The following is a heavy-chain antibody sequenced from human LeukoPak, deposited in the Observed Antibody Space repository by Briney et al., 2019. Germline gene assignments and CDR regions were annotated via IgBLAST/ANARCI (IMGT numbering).Heavy chain of an antibody. CDR1: GGSISSHC. CDR3: ARGAVVYYGSGSYYNVWYFDY. J-gene: IGHJ4*02. CDR2: IYYSGST. V-gene: IGHV4-59*11. Sequence: SSETLSLTCTVSGGSISSHCWSWIRQPPGKGLEWIGYIYYSGSTNYNPSLKSRVTISVDTSKNQFSLKLSSVTAADTAVYYCARGAVVYYGSGSYYNVWYFDYWGQGTLVTVSS. D-gene: IGHD3-10*01.